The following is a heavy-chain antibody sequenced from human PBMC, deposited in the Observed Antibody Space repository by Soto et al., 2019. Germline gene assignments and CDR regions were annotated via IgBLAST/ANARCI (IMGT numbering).Heavy chain of an antibody. CDR3: ARHCSGGSCYFRPGSSSVVSHPHYY. J-gene: IGHJ4*02. CDR2: MNPNSGNT. Sequence: ASVKVSCKASGYTFTSYDINWVRQATGQGLEWMGWMNPNSGNTGYAQKFQGRVTMTRSTSISTAYMELSSLRSEDTAVYYCARHCSGGSCYFRPGSSSVVSHPHYYWGQGTLVTVSS. CDR1: GYTFTSYD. D-gene: IGHD2-15*01. V-gene: IGHV1-8*01.